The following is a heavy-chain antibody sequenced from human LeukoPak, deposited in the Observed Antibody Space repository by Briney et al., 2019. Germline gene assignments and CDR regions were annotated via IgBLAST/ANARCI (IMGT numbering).Heavy chain of an antibody. J-gene: IGHJ4*02. D-gene: IGHD4-17*01. V-gene: IGHV3-11*04. Sequence: PGGSLRLSCAASGFTLSDSYMNWVRQAPGKGLEWITYIDGSGSAIYYADSVKGRFTISRDNAKNSLYLQMNSLRGEDTAVYYCARGDYSGLDYWGQGTLVTVSS. CDR2: IDGSGSAI. CDR3: ARGDYSGLDY. CDR1: GFTLSDSY.